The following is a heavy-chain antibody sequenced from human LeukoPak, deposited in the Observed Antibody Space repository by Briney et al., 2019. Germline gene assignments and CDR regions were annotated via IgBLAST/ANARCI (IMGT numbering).Heavy chain of an antibody. D-gene: IGHD3-10*01. J-gene: IGHJ6*02. CDR3: AKAGMARRVFIHGMDV. Sequence: GGSLRLSCAASGFTFSNYGMSWVRQAPGKGLEWVSGISDSGGTTYYADSVKGRFTISRDNSKNTLYLQMNSLRAEDTAVYHCAKAGMARRVFIHGMDVWGQGTTVTVSS. V-gene: IGHV3-23*01. CDR2: ISDSGGTT. CDR1: GFTFSNYG.